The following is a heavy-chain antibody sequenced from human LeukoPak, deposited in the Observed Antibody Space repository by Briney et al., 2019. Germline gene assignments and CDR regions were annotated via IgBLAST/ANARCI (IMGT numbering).Heavy chain of an antibody. CDR3: ARDKAVGWFGELLVNWFDP. J-gene: IGHJ5*02. D-gene: IGHD3-10*01. V-gene: IGHV3-20*04. CDR2: INWNGGST. Sequence: GGSLRLSCAASGFTFDDYGMSWVRQAPGKGLEWVSGINWNGGSTGYADSVKGRFTISRDNAKNSLYLQMNSLRAEDTALYYCARDKAVGWFGELLVNWFDPWGQGTLVTVSS. CDR1: GFTFDDYG.